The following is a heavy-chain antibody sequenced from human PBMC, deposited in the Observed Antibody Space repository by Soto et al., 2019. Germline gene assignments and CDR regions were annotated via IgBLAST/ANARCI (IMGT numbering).Heavy chain of an antibody. D-gene: IGHD2-21*02. CDR1: GLTFSDHY. Sequence: QVPLVESGGGLVKPGGSLRLSCAASGLTFSDHYVSWIRQTPGKGLEWISYISHSGSIIYYAASVQGRFTISRDNAKNSLYLQMNSLRAEDTAVYYCASSEGDAFDYWGQGAQVIVSS. V-gene: IGHV3-11*01. J-gene: IGHJ4*02. CDR3: ASSEGDAFDY. CDR2: ISHSGSII.